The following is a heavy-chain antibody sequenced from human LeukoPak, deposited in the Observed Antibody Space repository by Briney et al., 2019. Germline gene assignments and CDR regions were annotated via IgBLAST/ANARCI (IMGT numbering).Heavy chain of an antibody. CDR2: ISPNSGGT. V-gene: IGHV1-2*02. Sequence: GASVKVSCKASGYTSAGYYIHWVRQAPGQGLEWMGWISPNSGGTNYAQKFQGRVTMTRDTSISTAYMELSRLRSDDTAVYYCARDLATPVDYWGQGTLVTVSS. J-gene: IGHJ4*02. CDR1: GYTSAGYY. CDR3: ARDLATPVDY. D-gene: IGHD5-24*01.